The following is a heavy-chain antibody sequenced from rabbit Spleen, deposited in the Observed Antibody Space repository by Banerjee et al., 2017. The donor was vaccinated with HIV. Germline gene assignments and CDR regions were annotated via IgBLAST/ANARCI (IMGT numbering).Heavy chain of an antibody. D-gene: IGHD4-1*01. Sequence: QSLEESGGDLVKPGGTLTLTCTASGFSFSSSYWICWVRQAPGKGLEWIACIYTGRSGTTYYANWAKGRFTISKTSSTTVTLQMTSLTAADTATYFCARDLAGVIGWNFNLWGPGTLVTVS. CDR2: IYTGRSGTT. CDR1: GFSFSSSYW. J-gene: IGHJ4*01. CDR3: ARDLAGVIGWNFNL. V-gene: IGHV1S40*01.